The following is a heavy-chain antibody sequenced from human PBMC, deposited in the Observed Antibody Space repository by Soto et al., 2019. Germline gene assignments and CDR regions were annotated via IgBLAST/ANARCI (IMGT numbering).Heavy chain of an antibody. CDR2: ISDSGGSV. D-gene: IGHD2-8*02. J-gene: IGHJ4*01. CDR3: AKDARRTGLVGQWVD. Sequence: EVQLLESGGGLVQPGGSLLLSCAASGFTFGNYAMPWIRKATGKGLEWGSGISDSGGSVSYADSVKGRFTISRDNSKNTLYLQMNSLRADDTAIYYCAKDARRTGLVGQWVDWGQGTLVTVSS. CDR1: GFTFGNYA. V-gene: IGHV3-23*01.